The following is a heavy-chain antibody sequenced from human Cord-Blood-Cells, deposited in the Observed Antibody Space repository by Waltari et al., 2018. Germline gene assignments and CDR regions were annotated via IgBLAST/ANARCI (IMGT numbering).Heavy chain of an antibody. CDR3: ARRRQLVGLFDY. CDR2: IYYSGST. J-gene: IGHJ4*02. Sequence: QLQLQESGPGLVKPSETLSLTCTVSGGSISSSSYYWGWIRQPPGKGLEWIGSIYYSGSTYSNPSLKSRVTISVDTSKNQFSLKLSSVTAADTAVYYCARRRQLVGLFDYWGQGTLVTVSS. CDR1: GGSISSSSYY. V-gene: IGHV4-39*01. D-gene: IGHD6-6*01.